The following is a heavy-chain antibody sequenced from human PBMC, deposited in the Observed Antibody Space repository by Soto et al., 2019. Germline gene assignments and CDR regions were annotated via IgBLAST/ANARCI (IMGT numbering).Heavy chain of an antibody. V-gene: IGHV3-23*01. J-gene: IGHJ6*02. CDR1: GFAFSNFV. CDR3: AKGTAAAGTEWYYYYGMDV. D-gene: IGHD6-13*01. Sequence: GGSLRLSCAASGFAFSNFVMSWVRQAPGKGLEWVSAIGSGSRGTHYAESVEDRFTISRDDSKNTLYLQLNSLTAADTAVYYCAKGTAAAGTEWYYYYGMDVWGQGTTVTVSS. CDR2: IGSGSRGT.